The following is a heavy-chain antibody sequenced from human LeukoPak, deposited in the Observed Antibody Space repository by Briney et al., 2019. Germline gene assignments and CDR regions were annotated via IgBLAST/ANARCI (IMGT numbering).Heavy chain of an antibody. Sequence: SETLSLTCTVSGGSISSSSYCWGWIRQPPGKGLEWIGSIYYSGSTYYNPSLKSRVTISVDTSKNQFSLKLSSVTAADTAVYYCARQEVVAAPYYYYGMDVWGQGTTVTVSS. CDR2: IYYSGST. D-gene: IGHD2-15*01. V-gene: IGHV4-39*01. J-gene: IGHJ6*02. CDR3: ARQEVVAAPYYYYGMDV. CDR1: GGSISSSSYC.